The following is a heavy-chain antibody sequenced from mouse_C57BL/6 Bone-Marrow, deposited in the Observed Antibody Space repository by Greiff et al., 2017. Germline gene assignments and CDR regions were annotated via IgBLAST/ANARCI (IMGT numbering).Heavy chain of an antibody. V-gene: IGHV3-6*01. CDR3: ARDSLYDYYWYFDV. CDR2: ISYDGSN. CDR1: GYSITSGYY. J-gene: IGHJ1*03. D-gene: IGHD2-4*01. Sequence: EVKLVESGPGLVKPSPSLSLTCSVTGYSITSGYYWNWIRQFPGNKLEWMGYISYDGSNNYNPSLKNRISITRDTSKNQFFLKLNSVTTEDTATYDCARDSLYDYYWYFDVWGKGTTVTVSS.